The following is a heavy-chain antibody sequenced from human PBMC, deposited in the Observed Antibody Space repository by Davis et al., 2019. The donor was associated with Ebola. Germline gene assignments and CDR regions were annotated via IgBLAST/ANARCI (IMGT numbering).Heavy chain of an antibody. CDR3: ARGPGYCSSTSCYAGDY. D-gene: IGHD2-2*01. CDR1: GFTFSSYW. CDR2: IKQDGSEK. Sequence: GSLKISCAASGFTFSSYWMSWVRQAPGKGLEWVANIKQDGSEKYYVDSVKGRFTISRDNAKNSLYLQMNSLRAEDTAVYYCARGPGYCSSTSCYAGDYWGQGTLVTVSS. J-gene: IGHJ4*02. V-gene: IGHV3-7*01.